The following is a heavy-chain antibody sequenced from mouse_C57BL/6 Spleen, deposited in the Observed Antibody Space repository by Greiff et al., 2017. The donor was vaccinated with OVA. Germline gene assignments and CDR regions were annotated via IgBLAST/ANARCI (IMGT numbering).Heavy chain of an antibody. D-gene: IGHD2-4*01. CDR1: GYSFTSYY. CDR3: AREEGDYDEGPWFAY. CDR2: IYPGSGSN. Sequence: VKLMESGPELVKPGASVKISCKASGYSFTSYYIHWVKQRPGQGLEWLGWIYPGSGSNKYNEKFKGKATLTAAPCSSTAYMQLSSLSSEDSAVYYCAREEGDYDEGPWFAYWGQGTLVTVSA. J-gene: IGHJ3*01. V-gene: IGHV1-66*01.